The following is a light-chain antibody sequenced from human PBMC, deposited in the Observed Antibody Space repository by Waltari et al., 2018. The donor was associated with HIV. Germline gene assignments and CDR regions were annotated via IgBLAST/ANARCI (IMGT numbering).Light chain of an antibody. CDR2: EVS. CDR1: SSDVGGYNL. J-gene: IGLJ2*01. CDR3: CSYAGSTTYVI. V-gene: IGLV2-23*02. Sequence: QSALTQPASVSGSPGQSITISCTGTSSDVGGYNLVSWYQQHPGKAPKLMIYEVSKRPSGVSNRFSGSKSGNTASLTISGLQAEDEADYYCCSYAGSTTYVIFGAGTKLTVL.